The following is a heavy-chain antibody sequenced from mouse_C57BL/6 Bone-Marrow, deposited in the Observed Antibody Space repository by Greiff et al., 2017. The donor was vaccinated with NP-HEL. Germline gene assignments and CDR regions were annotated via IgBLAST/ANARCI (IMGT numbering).Heavy chain of an antibody. CDR1: GYTFTSYW. CDR2: IDPSDSYT. Sequence: QVQLQQPGAELVKPGASVKLSCKASGYTFTSYWMQWVKQRPGQGLEWIGEIDPSDSYTNYNQKFKGKATLTVDTSSSTAYMQLSSLTSEDSAVYYCARLQLFFDYWGQGTTLTVSS. J-gene: IGHJ2*01. V-gene: IGHV1-50*01. CDR3: ARLQLFFDY. D-gene: IGHD4-1*02.